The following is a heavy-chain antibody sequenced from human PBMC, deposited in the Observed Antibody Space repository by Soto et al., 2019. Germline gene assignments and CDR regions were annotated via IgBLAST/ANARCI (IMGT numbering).Heavy chain of an antibody. V-gene: IGHV3-74*01. CDR3: ASPYTATIHNGLNS. Sequence: EVQLVESGGGLVQPGGSLRLSCAASGVTFSRHWMHWVRQAPGKGLVWVSRINSDGTSTNYADSVKGRLTISRDNAKNTRYLQLNSLRGEDTAVYHCASPYTATIHNGLNSGGQGTLVTVSS. CDR2: INSDGTST. CDR1: GVTFSRHW. D-gene: IGHD5-12*01. J-gene: IGHJ1*01.